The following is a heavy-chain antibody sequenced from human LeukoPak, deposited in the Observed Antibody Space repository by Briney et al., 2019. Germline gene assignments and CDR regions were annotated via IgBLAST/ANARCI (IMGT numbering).Heavy chain of an antibody. V-gene: IGHV4-34*01. CDR3: AREIQYYYDSSGYLDY. Sequence: PSETLSLTCAVYGGSFSGYYWAWIRQPPGKGLEWIGSVYYNGDTYYNPSLRSRVTFSVDRSKNQFSLRLNAVTAADTAVYYCAREIQYYYDSSGYLDYWGQGTLVTVSS. J-gene: IGHJ4*02. CDR2: VYYNGDT. D-gene: IGHD3-22*01. CDR1: GGSFSGYY.